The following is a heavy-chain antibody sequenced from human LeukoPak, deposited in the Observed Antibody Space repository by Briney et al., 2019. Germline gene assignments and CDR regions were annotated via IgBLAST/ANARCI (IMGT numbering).Heavy chain of an antibody. J-gene: IGHJ4*02. CDR3: ARDAYSSGYYFFDY. D-gene: IGHD6-19*01. V-gene: IGHV4-59*01. Sequence: SETLSLTCTVSGGSITSYYWTWVRQPPGKGLEWIGYGYYSGTTNYNPSLKSRVTISVDASKNQFSLKVSSVTAADTAAYHCARDAYSSGYYFFDYWGQGTLVTVSS. CDR2: GYYSGTT. CDR1: GGSITSYY.